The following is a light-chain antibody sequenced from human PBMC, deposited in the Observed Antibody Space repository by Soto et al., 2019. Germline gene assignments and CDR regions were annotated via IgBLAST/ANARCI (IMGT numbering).Light chain of an antibody. CDR1: TNDIGGYKF. CDR2: EVT. V-gene: IGLV2-14*01. CDR3: NSYTSTSTWV. Sequence: QSALTQPASVSGSPGQAITISCTGTTNDIGGYKFVSWYQQHPGKAPKLIIYEVTNRPSGVSNRFSGSKSGNTASLTISGLQAEDEADYYCNSYTSTSTWVFGGGTKVTVL. J-gene: IGLJ3*02.